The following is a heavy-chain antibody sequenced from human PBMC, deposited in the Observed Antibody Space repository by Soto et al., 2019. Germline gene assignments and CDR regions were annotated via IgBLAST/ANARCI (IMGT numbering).Heavy chain of an antibody. V-gene: IGHV3-23*01. CDR3: AGAIGADFFDS. CDR1: GFTFSNYA. J-gene: IGHJ4*02. D-gene: IGHD6-25*01. CDR2: ISDSGVNT. Sequence: GGSLRLSCTASGFTFSNYAMSWVRQAPGMGLEWVSTISDSGVNTFFGDSMKDRFTISRDNSKSTVYLQLNTVRAEDTAIYYCAGAIGADFFDSGGQGTLATVSS.